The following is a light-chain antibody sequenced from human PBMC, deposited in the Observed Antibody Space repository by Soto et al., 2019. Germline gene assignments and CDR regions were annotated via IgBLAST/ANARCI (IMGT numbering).Light chain of an antibody. CDR1: QSVSSSH. CDR2: GAS. J-gene: IGKJ4*01. Sequence: DIVLTQSPCTLSLPPGERAILSCSASQSVSSSHLAWYQQKPGQAPRLLIYGASSRATGIPDRFSGSGSGTDFSLTISRLEPEDFAVYYCQHYGTSPPALTFGGGTKVDIK. V-gene: IGKV3-20*01. CDR3: QHYGTSPPALT.